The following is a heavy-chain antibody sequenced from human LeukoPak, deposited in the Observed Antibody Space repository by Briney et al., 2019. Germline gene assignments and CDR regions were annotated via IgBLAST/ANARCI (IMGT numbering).Heavy chain of an antibody. J-gene: IGHJ6*02. D-gene: IGHD2-2*01. Sequence: PGGSLRLSCAASGFTFSNYAIHWVRLAPGKGLEWVAVIPYDGRNKYSADSVKGRFTISRDNSKNTLYLQMNSLRAEDTAVYYCAKGVSSRSYYYYGMDVWGQGITVTVSS. CDR3: AKGVSSRSYYYYGMDV. V-gene: IGHV3-30*18. CDR1: GFTFSNYA. CDR2: IPYDGRNK.